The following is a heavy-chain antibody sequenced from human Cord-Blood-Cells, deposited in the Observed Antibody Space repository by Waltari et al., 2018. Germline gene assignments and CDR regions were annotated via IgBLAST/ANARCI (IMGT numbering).Heavy chain of an antibody. CDR3: AKDGYYYGSGSYDY. J-gene: IGHJ4*02. D-gene: IGHD3-10*01. CDR2: ISYDGSNK. CDR1: GFTFSSHG. Sequence: QVQLVESGGGVVQPGRSLRLSCAASGFTFSSHGMHWVRQAPGKGLEWVAVISYDGSNKYYADSVKGRFTISRDNSKNTLYLQMNSLRAEDTAVYYCAKDGYYYGSGSYDYWGQGTLVTVSS. V-gene: IGHV3-30*18.